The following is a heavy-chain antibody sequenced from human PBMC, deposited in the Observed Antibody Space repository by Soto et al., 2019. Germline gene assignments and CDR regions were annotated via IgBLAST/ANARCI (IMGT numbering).Heavy chain of an antibody. Sequence: EVQLVESGGGLIQPGGSLRLSCAASGFTVSSNYMSWVRQAPGKGLEWVSVIYSGGSTYYADSVKGRFTISRDNSKNTRYLQMNSLRAEDTAVYYCARSLFGSSLAGGYWGQGTLVTVSS. D-gene: IGHD6-13*01. V-gene: IGHV3-53*01. J-gene: IGHJ4*02. CDR3: ARSLFGSSLAGGY. CDR1: GFTVSSNY. CDR2: IYSGGST.